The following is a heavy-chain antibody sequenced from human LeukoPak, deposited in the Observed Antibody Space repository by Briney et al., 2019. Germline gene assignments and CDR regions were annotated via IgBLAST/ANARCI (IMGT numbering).Heavy chain of an antibody. CDR2: ISYDGSNK. CDR3: ARAFTRGVVTAMPDY. J-gene: IGHJ4*02. CDR1: GFTFSSYA. D-gene: IGHD2-21*02. Sequence: GGSLRLSCAASGFTFSSYAMHWVRQAPGKGLEWVAVISYDGSNKYYADSVKGRFTISRDNSKNTLYLQMNSLRAEDTAVYYCARAFTRGVVTAMPDYWGQGTLVTVSS. V-gene: IGHV3-30-3*01.